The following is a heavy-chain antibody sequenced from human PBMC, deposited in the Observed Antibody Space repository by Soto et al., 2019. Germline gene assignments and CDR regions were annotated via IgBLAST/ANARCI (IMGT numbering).Heavy chain of an antibody. CDR1: GDSFASYW. CDR2: IFPGDSDT. J-gene: IGHJ3*02. V-gene: IGHV5-51*01. Sequence: EVQLVQSGAEVKKPGESLKISCKGSGDSFASYWIGWVRQMPGKGVEWMGNIFPGDSDTRYSTSFQGQVTISADKDISTAYLQWSGLQASATAMYYCERHAPFTSDDALDIWGQGTMVTVSS. D-gene: IGHD3-16*01. CDR3: ERHAPFTSDDALDI.